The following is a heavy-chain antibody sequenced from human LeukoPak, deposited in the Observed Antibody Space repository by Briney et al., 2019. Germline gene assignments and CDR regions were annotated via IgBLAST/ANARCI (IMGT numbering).Heavy chain of an antibody. CDR2: ICTAGDT. V-gene: IGHV3-13*01. D-gene: IGHD2-2*02. Sequence: GGTLRLSCAASGFTFSSYDMHWVRQAPGKGLEWVSAICTAGDTNYPGSVKGRFTISRENAKNSLYLQMNSLRAWDTAVYYSARCGYFSSTSFYTSSSFDPWGQGTLVTVSS. CDR1: GFTFSSYD. J-gene: IGHJ5*02. CDR3: ARCGYFSSTSFYTSSSFDP.